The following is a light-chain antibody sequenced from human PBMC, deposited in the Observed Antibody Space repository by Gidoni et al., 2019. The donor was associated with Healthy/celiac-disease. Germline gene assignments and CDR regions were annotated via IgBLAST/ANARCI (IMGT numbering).Light chain of an antibody. CDR3: QQYDNLLVT. J-gene: IGKJ4*01. CDR2: DAS. CDR1: QDISNY. Sequence: DIQMTQSPSSLSASVGDRVTITCQASQDISNYLNWYQQQPGKAPKLLIYDASNLETGVPSRFSGSGSGTDFTFTISRLQPEDIATYYCQQYDNLLVTFGGGTKVEIK. V-gene: IGKV1-33*01.